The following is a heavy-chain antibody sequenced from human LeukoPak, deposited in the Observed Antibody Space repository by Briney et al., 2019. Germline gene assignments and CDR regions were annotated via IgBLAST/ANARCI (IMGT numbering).Heavy chain of an antibody. Sequence: PSETLSLTCTVSGGSISSSSYYWGWIRQPPGKGLEWIGSIYYSGSTYYNPSLKSRVTISVDTSKNQFSLKLSSVTAADTAVYYCARIAVMGATSLSEDYWGQGTLVTVSS. V-gene: IGHV4-39*07. J-gene: IGHJ4*02. D-gene: IGHD1-26*01. CDR2: IYYSGST. CDR1: GGSISSSSYY. CDR3: ARIAVMGATSLSEDY.